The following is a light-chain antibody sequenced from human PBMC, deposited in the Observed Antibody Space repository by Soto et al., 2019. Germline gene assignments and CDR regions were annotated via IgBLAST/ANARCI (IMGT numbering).Light chain of an antibody. J-gene: IGKJ1*01. Sequence: DIQMTQSPSSLSASVGDRVTITCLASQGIGNDLGWYQQKPGKAPKRLIYAASSLHSGVPSRFSGSASGTEFTLTISSLQPEDFATYYCLQHNSYPRTFGQGTKVEIK. CDR1: QGIGND. CDR2: AAS. V-gene: IGKV1-17*01. CDR3: LQHNSYPRT.